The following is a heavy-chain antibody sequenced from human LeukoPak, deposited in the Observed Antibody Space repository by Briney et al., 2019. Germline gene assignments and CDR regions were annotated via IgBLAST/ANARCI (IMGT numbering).Heavy chain of an antibody. CDR2: ISGSGGTT. D-gene: IGHD6-13*01. V-gene: IGHV3-23*01. Sequence: GESLRLSCAASGFTFSNYAITWVRQAPGKGLEWVSAISGSGGTTYYADSVKGRFTISRDNSKNSLYLQMNSLRAEDTAVYYCARGAYSSSWYESFDYWGQGTLVTVS. CDR1: GFTFSNYA. J-gene: IGHJ4*02. CDR3: ARGAYSSSWYESFDY.